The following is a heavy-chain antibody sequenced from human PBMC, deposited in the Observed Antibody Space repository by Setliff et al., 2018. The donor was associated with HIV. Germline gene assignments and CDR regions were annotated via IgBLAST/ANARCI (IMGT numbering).Heavy chain of an antibody. CDR2: IDPSDSYT. V-gene: IGHV5-10-1*01. J-gene: IGHJ6*03. D-gene: IGHD6-19*01. CDR3: ARRSTAVAGTPYYYYMDV. CDR1: GYSFTSYW. Sequence: GESLKISCKGSGYSFTSYWISWVRQMPGKGLEWMGRIDPSDSYTNCSPSFQGHVTISADKSISTAYLQWSSLKASDTAMYYCARRSTAVAGTPYYYYMDVWGKGTTVTVSS.